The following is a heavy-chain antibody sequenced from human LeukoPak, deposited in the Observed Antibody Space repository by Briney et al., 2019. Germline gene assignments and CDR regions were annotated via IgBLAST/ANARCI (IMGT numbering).Heavy chain of an antibody. Sequence: SQTLSLTCTVDGACFGRGERVWIWSRQSPGKNLEWIGSIHPSGRLYNNPSLESRVTISIDTSKNQFSLNLNSVTAADTAVYFCSRARHSRKLDYWGQGTLVSVS. V-gene: IGHV4-31*03. D-gene: IGHD3-22*01. CDR3: SRARHSRKLDY. J-gene: IGHJ4*02. CDR2: IHPSGRL. CDR1: GACFGRGERV.